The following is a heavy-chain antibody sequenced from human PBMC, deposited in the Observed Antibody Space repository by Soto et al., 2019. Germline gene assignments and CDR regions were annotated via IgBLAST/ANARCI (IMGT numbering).Heavy chain of an antibody. CDR1: GYSFTSYW. Sequence: GESLKISCKGSGYSFTSYWIGWVRQMPGKGLEWMGIIYPGDSDTRYSPSFQGQVTISADKSISTAYLQWSSLKASDTAMYYCARGGDSLWQQLVFYFDYWGQGTLVTVSS. CDR3: ARGGDSLWQQLVFYFDY. D-gene: IGHD6-13*01. CDR2: IYPGDSDT. V-gene: IGHV5-51*01. J-gene: IGHJ4*02.